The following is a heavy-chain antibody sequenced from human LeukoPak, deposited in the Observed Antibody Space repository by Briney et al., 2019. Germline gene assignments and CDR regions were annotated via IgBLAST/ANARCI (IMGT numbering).Heavy chain of an antibody. CDR1: GYTFTSYG. CDR2: ISAYNGNT. Sequence: ASVTVSCKASGYTFTSYGISWVRQAPGQGLEWMGWISAYNGNTNYAQKLQGRVTMTTDTSTSTAYMELRSLRSDDTAVYYCARERSSQGYFDFWGQGTLVTVSS. J-gene: IGHJ4*02. CDR3: ARERSSQGYFDF. V-gene: IGHV1-18*01. D-gene: IGHD6-6*01.